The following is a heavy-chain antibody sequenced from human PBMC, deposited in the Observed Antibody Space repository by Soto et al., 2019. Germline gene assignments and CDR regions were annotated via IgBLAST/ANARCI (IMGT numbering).Heavy chain of an antibody. D-gene: IGHD5-18*01. J-gene: IGHJ4*02. CDR1: GYTLTELS. CDR3: ATDSLTYTAMVKGSY. V-gene: IGHV1-24*01. Sequence: ASVKVSCKVSGYTLTELSMHWVRQAPGKGLEWMGGFDPEDGETIYAQKFQGRVTMTEDTSTDTAYMELSSLRSEDTAVYYCATDSLTYTAMVKGSYWGQGTLVTVSS. CDR2: FDPEDGET.